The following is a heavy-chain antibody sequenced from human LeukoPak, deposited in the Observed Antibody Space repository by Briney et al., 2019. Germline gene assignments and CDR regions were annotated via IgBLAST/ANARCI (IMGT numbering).Heavy chain of an antibody. J-gene: IGHJ3*02. CDR3: ARDPRPPVLRFLEWLQGAFDI. D-gene: IGHD3-3*01. CDR2: ISSSSSYI. Sequence: GGSLRLSCAASGFTFSSYWMHWVRQAPGKGLEWVSSISSSSSYIYYADSVKGRFTISRDNAKNSLYLQMNSLRAEDTAVYYCARDPRPPVLRFLEWLQGAFDIWGQGTMVTVSS. CDR1: GFTFSSYW. V-gene: IGHV3-21*01.